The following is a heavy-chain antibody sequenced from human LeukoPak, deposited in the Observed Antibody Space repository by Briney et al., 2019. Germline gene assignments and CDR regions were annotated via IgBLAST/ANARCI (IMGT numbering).Heavy chain of an antibody. V-gene: IGHV4-34*01. D-gene: IGHD6-13*01. Sequence: SENLSLTCAVYGGSFSGYYWSWIRQPPGKGLEWIGEINHSGSTNYNPSLKSRVTISVDTSKNQFSLKLSSVTAADTAVYYCARSSSSWYGAEWFDPWGQGTLVTVSS. CDR1: GGSFSGYY. CDR2: INHSGST. CDR3: ARSSSSWYGAEWFDP. J-gene: IGHJ5*02.